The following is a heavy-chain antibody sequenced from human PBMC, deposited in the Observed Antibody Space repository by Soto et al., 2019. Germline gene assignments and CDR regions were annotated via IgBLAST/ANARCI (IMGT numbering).Heavy chain of an antibody. D-gene: IGHD2-21*02. V-gene: IGHV2-5*02. CDR1: GFSLSTTGVG. J-gene: IGHJ6*02. Sequence: QITLKESGPTLVKPTQTLTLTCSFSGFSLSTTGVGVGWIRQPPGKALEWLALIYWDDDTRYNPSLNSRLTITKDTSKNQVVLAMTNMDAVDTATYYCVQSRCGGDCLQSYSSHSYYGLDVWGQGTTVTVSS. CDR3: VQSRCGGDCLQSYSSHSYYGLDV. CDR2: IYWDDDT.